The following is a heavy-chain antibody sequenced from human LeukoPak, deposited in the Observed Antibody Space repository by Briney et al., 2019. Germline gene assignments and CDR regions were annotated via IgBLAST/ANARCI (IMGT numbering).Heavy chain of an antibody. J-gene: IGHJ4*02. CDR3: GRDNDSIFDN. D-gene: IGHD2/OR15-2a*01. CDR2: INSDGSST. V-gene: IGHV3-74*01. CDR1: GFTFSSYW. Sequence: GGSLRLSCAASGFTFSSYWMLWVRQAPGKGLVWVSRINSDGSSTRYADSVKGRFTISRDNAKNTLYLQMNSLRAEDTAVYHCGRDNDSIFDNWGQGTLVTVSS.